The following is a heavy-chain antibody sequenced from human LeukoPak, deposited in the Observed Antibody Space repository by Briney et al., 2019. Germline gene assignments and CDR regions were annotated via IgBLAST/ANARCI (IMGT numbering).Heavy chain of an antibody. V-gene: IGHV4-59*01. CDR1: GGSISSYY. CDR2: IYYSGST. D-gene: IGHD5-12*01. CDR3: ARGNGYSGYDRWFDP. J-gene: IGHJ5*02. Sequence: PSETLSLTCTVSGGSISSYYWSWIRQPPGKGLEWIGYIYYSGSTNYNPSLKSRVTISVDTSKNQFSLKLSSVTAADTAVYYCARGNGYSGYDRWFDPWGQGTLVTVSS.